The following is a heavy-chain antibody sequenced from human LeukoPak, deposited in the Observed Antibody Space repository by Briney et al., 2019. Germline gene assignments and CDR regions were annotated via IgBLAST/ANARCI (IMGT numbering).Heavy chain of an antibody. CDR2: LRSDGSNE. CDR3: AKDGDVEQWLVRAFDY. D-gene: IGHD6-19*01. J-gene: IGHJ4*02. CDR1: GFTFSSYG. Sequence: GGSLRLSCAASGFTFSSYGMHWVRQAPGKGLEWVAFLRSDGSNENYADSVKGRFTISRDNSKNTLYLQMNSLRPEDTAVYYCAKDGDVEQWLVRAFDYWGQGTLVTVSS. V-gene: IGHV3-30*02.